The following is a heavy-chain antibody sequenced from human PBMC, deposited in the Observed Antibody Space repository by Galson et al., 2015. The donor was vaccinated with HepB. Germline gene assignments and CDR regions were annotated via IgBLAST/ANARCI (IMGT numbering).Heavy chain of an antibody. CDR3: ARGTRMVVVPAAMLLDY. Sequence: SLRLSCAASGFTFSSYAMHWVRQAPGKGLEWVAVISYDGSNKYYADSVKGRFTISRDNSKNTLYLQMNSLRAEDTAVYYCARGTRMVVVPAAMLLDYWGQGTLVTVSS. J-gene: IGHJ4*02. CDR1: GFTFSSYA. D-gene: IGHD2-2*01. V-gene: IGHV3-30*04. CDR2: ISYDGSNK.